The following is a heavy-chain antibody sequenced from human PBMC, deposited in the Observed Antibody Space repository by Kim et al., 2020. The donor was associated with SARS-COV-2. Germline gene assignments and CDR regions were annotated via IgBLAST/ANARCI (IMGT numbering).Heavy chain of an antibody. CDR3: ARAGSSSWDAVNMDV. D-gene: IGHD2-2*01. J-gene: IGHJ6*02. CDR2: IIPYSDRT. CDR1: GYIFSSYG. V-gene: IGHV1-18*04. Sequence: ASVKVSCKASGYIFSSYGISWVRQAPGHGLEWMGWIIPYSDRTYYSRKFQGRVTMTTDASTNTAYIQLRGLRSDDTAVYYCARAGSSSWDAVNMDVWGQGTAVTVSS.